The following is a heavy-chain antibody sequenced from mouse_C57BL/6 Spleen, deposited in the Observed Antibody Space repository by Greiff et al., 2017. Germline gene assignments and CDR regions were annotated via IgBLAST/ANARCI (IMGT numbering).Heavy chain of an antibody. D-gene: IGHD2-4*01. CDR3: APRDDYDYAMDY. Sequence: KQRPGQGLEWIGRIHPSDSDTNYNQKFKGKATLTVDKSSSTAYMQLSSLTSEDSAVYYCAPRDDYDYAMDYWGQGTSVTVSS. J-gene: IGHJ4*01. CDR2: IHPSDSDT. V-gene: IGHV1-74*01.